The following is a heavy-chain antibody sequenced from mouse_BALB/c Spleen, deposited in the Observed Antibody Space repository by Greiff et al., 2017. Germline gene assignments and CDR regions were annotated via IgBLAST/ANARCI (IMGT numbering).Heavy chain of an antibody. CDR3: TRDDGYYGYAMDY. CDR2: ISSGGSYT. Sequence: EVKVVESGGGLVKPGGSLKLSCAASGFTFSSYTMSWVRQTPEKRLEWVATISSGGSYTYYPDSVKGRFTISRDNAKNTLYLQMSSLKSEDTAMYYCTRDDGYYGYAMDYWGQGTSVTVSS. V-gene: IGHV5-6-4*01. CDR1: GFTFSSYT. D-gene: IGHD2-3*01. J-gene: IGHJ4*01.